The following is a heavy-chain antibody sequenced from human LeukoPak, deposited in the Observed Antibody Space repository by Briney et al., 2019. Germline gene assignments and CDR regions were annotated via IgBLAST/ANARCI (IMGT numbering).Heavy chain of an antibody. D-gene: IGHD3-22*01. Sequence: GGSLRLSCAASGFTFSRYWMHWVRQAPGKGLVWVSRIKSDGSTNYADSVKGRFTISRDNAKNTVSLQMNSMRAEDTGVYYCARAPAEIGGYYPEYFRHWGQGTLVTVSS. J-gene: IGHJ1*01. V-gene: IGHV3-74*01. CDR3: ARAPAEIGGYYPEYFRH. CDR2: IKSDGST. CDR1: GFTFSRYW.